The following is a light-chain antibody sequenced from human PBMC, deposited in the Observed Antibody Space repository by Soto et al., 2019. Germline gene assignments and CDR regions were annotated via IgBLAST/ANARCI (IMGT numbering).Light chain of an antibody. CDR1: QSVSSSY. J-gene: IGKJ2*01. CDR2: GAS. V-gene: IGKV3-20*01. Sequence: EIVLTQSPGTLSLSPGERATLSCRASQSVSSSYLAWYQQKPGQAPRLLVNGASNRATGIPDRFSGGGSGTDFTLTISSLEPEDFAVYYCQQYGLPPHSFGQGTKVDIK. CDR3: QQYGLPPHS.